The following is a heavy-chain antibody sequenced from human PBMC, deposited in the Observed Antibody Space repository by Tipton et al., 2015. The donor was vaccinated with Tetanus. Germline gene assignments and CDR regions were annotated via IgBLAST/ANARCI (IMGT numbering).Heavy chain of an antibody. Sequence: SLRLSCEASGFTFSTYPMHWVRQAPGKGLEWVSAIGDTEFVTYYADSLKGRFTTSRDNSKNTLSLQMISLRAEDTAIYYCARGRERCRGTNCHRATDYWGQGTLVTVSS. CDR2: IGDTEFVT. CDR1: GFTFSTYP. D-gene: IGHD2-2*01. J-gene: IGHJ4*02. V-gene: IGHV3-23*01. CDR3: ARGRERCRGTNCHRATDY.